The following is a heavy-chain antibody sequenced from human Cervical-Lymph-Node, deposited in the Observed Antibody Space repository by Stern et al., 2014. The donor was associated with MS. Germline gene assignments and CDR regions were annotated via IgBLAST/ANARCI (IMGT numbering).Heavy chain of an antibody. D-gene: IGHD6-19*01. J-gene: IGHJ4*02. CDR2: IFYTGST. CDR1: GGSIGRSSYY. CDR3: ARGAGVFDS. Sequence: VQLVESGPGLVKPSETLSLTCTVSGGSIGRSSYYWGWIRQPPGKGLECIGNIFYTGSTFYDPSLKSRVTISVDTSNNHFSLSLNSVTAADTAVYYCARGAGVFDSWGQGTLVTVSP. V-gene: IGHV4-39*02.